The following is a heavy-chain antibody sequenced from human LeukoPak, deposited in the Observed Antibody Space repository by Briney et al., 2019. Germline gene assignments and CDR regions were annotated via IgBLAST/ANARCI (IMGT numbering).Heavy chain of an antibody. CDR3: ARRDLELRDGFDY. J-gene: IGHJ4*02. CDR1: GFTFSSYA. D-gene: IGHD1-7*01. Sequence: GGSLRLSCAASGFTFSSYAMSWVRQAPGKGLEWVSAISGSGGSTYYADSVKGRFTISRDNSKNTLYLQMNSLRAEDTAVYYCARRDLELRDGFDYWGQGTLVTVSS. V-gene: IGHV3-23*01. CDR2: ISGSGGST.